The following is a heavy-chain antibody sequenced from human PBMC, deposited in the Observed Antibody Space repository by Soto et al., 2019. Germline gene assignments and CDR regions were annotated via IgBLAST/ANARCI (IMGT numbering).Heavy chain of an antibody. Sequence: GGSLILSCAASGFTFGSHAMSWVRQAPGKGLEWVSVISESGGTTYYADSVKGRFTISRDISKNTLYLQMNSLRAEDTAVYYCAKMRNYDFWSGYYEYYHYGMDVWGQGTTVTVSS. V-gene: IGHV3-23*01. CDR2: ISESGGTT. D-gene: IGHD3-3*01. J-gene: IGHJ6*02. CDR1: GFTFGSHA. CDR3: AKMRNYDFWSGYYEYYHYGMDV.